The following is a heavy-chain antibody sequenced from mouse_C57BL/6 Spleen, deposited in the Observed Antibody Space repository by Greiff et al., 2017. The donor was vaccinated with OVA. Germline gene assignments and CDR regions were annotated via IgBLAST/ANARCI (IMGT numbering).Heavy chain of an antibody. CDR1: GYSITSGYY. V-gene: IGHV3-6*01. Sequence: EVKLQESGPGLVKPSQSLSLTCSVTGYSITSGYYWNWIRQFPGNKLEWMGYISYDGSNNYNPSLKNRISITRDTSKNQFFLKLNSVTTEDTATYYCASYSYGSSYYWYFDVWGTGTTVTVSS. CDR3: ASYSYGSSYYWYFDV. J-gene: IGHJ1*03. D-gene: IGHD1-1*01. CDR2: ISYDGSN.